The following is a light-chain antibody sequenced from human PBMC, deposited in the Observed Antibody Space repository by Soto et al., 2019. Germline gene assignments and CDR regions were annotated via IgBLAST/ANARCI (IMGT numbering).Light chain of an antibody. J-gene: IGLJ1*01. CDR1: SSDVGAYIY. V-gene: IGLV2-14*01. Sequence: QSALTQPASVSGSPGQSITISCTGTSSDVGAYIYVSWYQQHPGKAPKFLIYEVSKRPSGVSDRFSGSKSGNTASLTISGLQAEDEADYYCSSYAGSNNPYVFGTGTKVTVL. CDR2: EVS. CDR3: SSYAGSNNPYV.